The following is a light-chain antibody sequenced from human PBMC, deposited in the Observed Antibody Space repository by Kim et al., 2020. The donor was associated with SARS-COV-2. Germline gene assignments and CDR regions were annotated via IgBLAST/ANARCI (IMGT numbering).Light chain of an antibody. J-gene: IGLJ3*02. Sequence: QSALTQPRSVSGSPGQSVTISCTGTSSDVGHYDLVSWYRQLPGTAPTLLISDVSKRPSGVPDRFSGSKSGNTASLTISGLQAEDEADYYCCSYAGSYTWVFGGGTQLTVL. CDR3: CSYAGSYTWV. CDR1: SSDVGHYDL. CDR2: DVS. V-gene: IGLV2-11*01.